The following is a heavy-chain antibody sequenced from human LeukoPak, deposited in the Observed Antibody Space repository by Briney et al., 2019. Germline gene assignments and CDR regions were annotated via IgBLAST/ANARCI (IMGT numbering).Heavy chain of an antibody. Sequence: SETLSLTCAVSAXSINTYYGSWIRQPPGKGLEWIGYTYYSGSTNYNPSLKSRVTISVDTSKNQFSLKLTSVTAADTAVYFCASGESRNYYYFDYWGHGILVTVSS. J-gene: IGHJ4*01. D-gene: IGHD3-10*01. CDR3: ASGESRNYYYFDY. CDR2: TYYSGST. CDR1: AXSINTYY. V-gene: IGHV4-59*01.